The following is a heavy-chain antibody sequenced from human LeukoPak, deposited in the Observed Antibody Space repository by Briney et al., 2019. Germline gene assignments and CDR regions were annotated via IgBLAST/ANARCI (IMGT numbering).Heavy chain of an antibody. J-gene: IGHJ4*02. CDR2: ISGSGGST. D-gene: IGHD2-2*01. V-gene: IGHV3-23*01. CDR1: GFTFGSYA. CDR3: AKRARGSSTSLHFDY. Sequence: GGSLRLSCAASGFTFGSYAMSWVRQAPGKGLEWVSAISGSGGSTYYADSVKGRFTISRDNSKNTLYLQMNSLRAEDTAVYYCAKRARGSSTSLHFDYWGQGTLVTVSS.